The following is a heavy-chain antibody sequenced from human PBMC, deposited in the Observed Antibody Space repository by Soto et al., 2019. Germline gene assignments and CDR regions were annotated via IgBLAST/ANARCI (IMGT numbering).Heavy chain of an antibody. CDR3: ARVKRRRDGYNWYYYYGMDV. D-gene: IGHD5-12*01. Sequence: SETLSLTCTVSGDSISPHYWTWVRRPPGKGLEWIGYMYKTGSTVYNPSFKSRVTISVDTSKNQFSLKLNSVTAADTAVYYCARVKRRRDGYNWYYYYGMDVWGQGTTVT. J-gene: IGHJ6*02. CDR2: MYKTGST. CDR1: GDSISPHY. V-gene: IGHV4-59*11.